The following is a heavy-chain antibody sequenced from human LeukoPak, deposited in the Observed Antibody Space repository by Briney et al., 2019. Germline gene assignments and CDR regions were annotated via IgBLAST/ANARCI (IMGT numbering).Heavy chain of an antibody. CDR2: INHSGST. V-gene: IGHV4-34*01. CDR3: ARGGQRWIQLRRRDAFDI. Sequence: SETLSLTCTVSGGSISGYYWSWIRQPPGKGLEWIGEINHSGSTNYNPSLKSRVTISVDTSKNQFSLKLSSVTAADTAVYYCARGGQRWIQLRRRDAFDIWGQGTMVTVSS. J-gene: IGHJ3*02. D-gene: IGHD5-18*01. CDR1: GGSISGYY.